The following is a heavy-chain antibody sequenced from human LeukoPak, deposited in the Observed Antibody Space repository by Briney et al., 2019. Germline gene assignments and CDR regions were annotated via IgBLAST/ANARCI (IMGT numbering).Heavy chain of an antibody. V-gene: IGHV1-18*01. J-gene: IGHJ5*02. CDR1: GYTFTSYG. D-gene: IGHD3-3*01. Sequence: GASVKVSCKASGYTFTSYGISWVRQAPGQGLEWMGWISAYNGNTNYAQKLQGRVTMTTDTSTSTAYMELRSLRSDDTAVYHCARVGVDFWSGASHPNWFDPWGQGTLVTVSS. CDR3: ARVGVDFWSGASHPNWFDP. CDR2: ISAYNGNT.